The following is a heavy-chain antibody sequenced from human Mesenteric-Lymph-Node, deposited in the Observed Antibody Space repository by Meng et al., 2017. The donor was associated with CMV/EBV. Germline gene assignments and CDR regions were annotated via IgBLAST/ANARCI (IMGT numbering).Heavy chain of an antibody. CDR3: AKTPPHIYYPGVYYLDY. CDR1: GFTFNRSD. Sequence: GGSLRLSCAASGFTFNRSDILWVRQPTGKGLACVSSISLPGDTSYPNSVKGRFTISRDNSKNTLYLQMNSLRAEDTAIYYCAKTPPHIYYPGVYYLDYWGQGTLVTVSS. CDR2: ISLPGDT. J-gene: IGHJ4*02. D-gene: IGHD2-8*02. V-gene: IGHV3-13*01.